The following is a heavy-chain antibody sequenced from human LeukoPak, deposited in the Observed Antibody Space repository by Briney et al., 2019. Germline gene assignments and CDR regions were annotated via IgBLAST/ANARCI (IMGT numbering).Heavy chain of an antibody. CDR2: ISAYNGNT. CDR1: GYTFTSYG. D-gene: IGHD6-19*01. CDR3: ARDRSIAVAGSPGY. J-gene: IGHJ4*02. Sequence: ASVKVSCKASGYTFTSYGISWVRQAPGQGLEWMGWISAYNGNTNYAQKLQGRVTVTTDTSTSTAYMELRSLRSDDTAVYYCARDRSIAVAGSPGYWGQGTLVTVSS. V-gene: IGHV1-18*01.